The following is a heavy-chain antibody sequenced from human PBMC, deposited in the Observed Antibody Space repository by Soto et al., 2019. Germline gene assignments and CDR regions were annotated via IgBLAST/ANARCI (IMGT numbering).Heavy chain of an antibody. J-gene: IGHJ4*02. CDR2: INQDGSEK. CDR1: GFTFSSFW. V-gene: IGHV3-7*01. CDR3: ARDFGVQELDY. D-gene: IGHD3-3*01. Sequence: GSLRLSCAASGFTFSSFWITWVRQAPGKGLEWVANINQDGSEKHYVDSVKGRFTLSRDNAENSVYLQMNSLRADDTAVYYCARDFGVQELDYWGQGTLVTVSS.